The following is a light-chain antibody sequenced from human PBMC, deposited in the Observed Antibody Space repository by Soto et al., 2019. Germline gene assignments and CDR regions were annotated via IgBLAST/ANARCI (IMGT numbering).Light chain of an antibody. CDR2: GAS. CDR3: QQYNNWRT. CDR1: QSVSSN. V-gene: IGKV3-15*01. Sequence: EIVMTQSPATLSVSPGERATLSCRASQSVSSNLAWYQQKPGQAPRLLIYGASTRATGIPARFSGSGSGTEFTLTISSLQSEDFAVYYWQQYNNWRTFGPGTKVDIK. J-gene: IGKJ3*01.